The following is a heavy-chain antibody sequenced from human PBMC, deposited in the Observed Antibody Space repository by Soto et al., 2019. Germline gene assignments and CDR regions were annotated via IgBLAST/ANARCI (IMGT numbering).Heavy chain of an antibody. CDR3: ARRDRVAALTMGGKWWFDP. Sequence: QVQLVQSGAEVKKPGASVKVSCKASGYTFTSYAMHWVRQAPGQRLEWMGWINAGNGNTKYSQKFQGRVTITRDTSASTAYMELSSLRSEDTAVYYCARRDRVAALTMGGKWWFDPWGQGTLVTVSS. CDR1: GYTFTSYA. V-gene: IGHV1-3*01. J-gene: IGHJ5*02. CDR2: INAGNGNT. D-gene: IGHD1-26*01.